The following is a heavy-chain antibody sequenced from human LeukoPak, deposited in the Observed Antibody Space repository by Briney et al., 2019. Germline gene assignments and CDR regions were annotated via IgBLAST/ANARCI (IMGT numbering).Heavy chain of an antibody. D-gene: IGHD3-22*01. CDR1: GFIFNNYG. CDR3: AKGSSGYFFDL. J-gene: IGHJ4*02. Sequence: GGSLRLSCAASGFIFNNYGLVWVRQAPGKGREGVSAISNDGGGTTYADFVKGRFSVSRDNSKNTLFLQMNSLRAEDTALYYCAKGSSGYFFDLWGQGTLVTVSS. CDR2: ISNDGGGT. V-gene: IGHV3-23*01.